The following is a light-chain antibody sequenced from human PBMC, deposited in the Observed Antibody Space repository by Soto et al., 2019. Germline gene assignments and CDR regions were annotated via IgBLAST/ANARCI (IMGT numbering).Light chain of an antibody. V-gene: IGKV1-5*01. CDR2: DAS. J-gene: IGKJ1*01. Sequence: DIQMTQSPSSLSASIGDRVTITCRASQSISSWLAWYQQKPGKAPKLLIYDASSLESGVPSRFSGSGSGTEFTLTISRRQPDDFATYYCQQYNTYSPVTFGQGTKVESK. CDR3: QQYNTYSPVT. CDR1: QSISSW.